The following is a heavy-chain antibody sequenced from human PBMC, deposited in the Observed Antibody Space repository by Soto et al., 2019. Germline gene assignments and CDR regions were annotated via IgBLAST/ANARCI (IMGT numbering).Heavy chain of an antibody. CDR1: GGSISSSSYY. CDR2: IYYSGST. CDR3: ARTRRDRLAAAGLTYYSDY. J-gene: IGHJ4*02. D-gene: IGHD6-13*01. V-gene: IGHV4-39*01. Sequence: QLQLQESGPGLVKPSETLSLTCTVSGGSISSSSYYWGWIRQPPGKGLEWIGSIYYSGSTYYNPSLKSRVTISVDTSKNQFSLKLSSVTAADTAVYYCARTRRDRLAAAGLTYYSDYWGQGTLVTVSS.